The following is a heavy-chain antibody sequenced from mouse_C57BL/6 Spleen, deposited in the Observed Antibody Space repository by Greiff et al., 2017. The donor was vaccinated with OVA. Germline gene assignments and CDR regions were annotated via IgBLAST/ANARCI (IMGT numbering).Heavy chain of an antibody. CDR2: IYRGDGAN. J-gene: IGHJ1*03. V-gene: IGHV1-80*01. Sequence: VQLQQSGAELVKPGASVKISCKASGYAFSSYWMNWVKQRPGKGLEWIGQIYRGDGANNYNGKFTGKATLTADKSSSTASMQLSSLTSEDSAFYFCARSPSMMVTSYFDVWGTGTTVTVSS. D-gene: IGHD2-3*01. CDR3: ARSPSMMVTSYFDV. CDR1: GYAFSSYW.